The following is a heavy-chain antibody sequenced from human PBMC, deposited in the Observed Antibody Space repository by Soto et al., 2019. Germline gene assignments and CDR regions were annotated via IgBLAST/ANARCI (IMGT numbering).Heavy chain of an antibody. J-gene: IGHJ4*02. D-gene: IGHD2-2*01. CDR3: ARDYLSSKLSLSYFDF. CDR2: INPSGGSA. CDR1: GYSFISHY. V-gene: IGHV1-46*01. Sequence: ASVKVSCKSSGYSFISHYIHWVRQAPGQGLEWMGFINPSGGSATLAQKFQGRVTMTRDTSTSTVYMELTILRSEDAAVYYCARDYLSSKLSLSYFDFWGQGTLVTVSS.